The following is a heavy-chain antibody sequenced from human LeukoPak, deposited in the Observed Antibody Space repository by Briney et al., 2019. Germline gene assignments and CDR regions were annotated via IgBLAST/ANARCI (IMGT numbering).Heavy chain of an antibody. D-gene: IGHD2-15*01. CDR2: IKQDGSEK. Sequence: GGSLRLSCAASGFTFNSYWMTWVRQAPGKGLEWAANIKQDGSEKYYVDSVKGRFTISRDNAKNTLYLQMNSLRAEDTAVYYCAKSGLNRFDYWGQGTLVTVSS. J-gene: IGHJ4*02. CDR1: GFTFNSYW. CDR3: AKSGLNRFDY. V-gene: IGHV3-7*03.